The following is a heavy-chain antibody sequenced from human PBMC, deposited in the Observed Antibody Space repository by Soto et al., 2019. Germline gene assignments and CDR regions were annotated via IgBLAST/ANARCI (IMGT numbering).Heavy chain of an antibody. V-gene: IGHV4-39*01. CDR1: GGSISSSSYY. Sequence: SETLSLTCTVSGGSISSSSYYWGWIRQPPGKGLEWIGSIYYSGSTYYNPSLKSRVTISVDTSKNQFSLKLSSVTAADTAVYYCARGVLRFLFDPWGQGTLVTVSS. CDR3: ARGVLRFLFDP. CDR2: IYYSGST. D-gene: IGHD3-3*01. J-gene: IGHJ5*02.